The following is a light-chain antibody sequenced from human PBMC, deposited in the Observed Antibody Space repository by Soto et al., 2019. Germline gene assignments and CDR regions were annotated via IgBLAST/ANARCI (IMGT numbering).Light chain of an antibody. V-gene: IGKV3-20*01. CDR1: QSVDSRF. CDR2: GAS. J-gene: IGKJ1*01. CDR3: QQYDSSVT. Sequence: EIVLTQSPGSLSFSPGERATLSCSASQSVDSRFFAWYQQRPGQAPRLLIYGASRRATGIPDRFTGSGSGTDFTLPISGLEPEDFALYYCQQYDSSVTFGLGTKVEI.